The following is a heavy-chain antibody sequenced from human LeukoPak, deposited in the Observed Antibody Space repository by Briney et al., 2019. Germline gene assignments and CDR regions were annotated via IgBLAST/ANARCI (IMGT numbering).Heavy chain of an antibody. J-gene: IGHJ3*02. CDR3: AKDVASPDSSGWLHDAFDI. V-gene: IGHV3-9*01. CDR2: IMWNSGSI. CDR1: GFTFDDYA. D-gene: IGHD6-19*01. Sequence: PGGSLRLSCAASGFTFDDYAMHWVRQAQGKGLEWVSHIMWNSGSITYADSVKGRFTISRDNAKNSLYLQMNSLRAEDTAVYYCAKDVASPDSSGWLHDAFDIWGQGTMVTVSS.